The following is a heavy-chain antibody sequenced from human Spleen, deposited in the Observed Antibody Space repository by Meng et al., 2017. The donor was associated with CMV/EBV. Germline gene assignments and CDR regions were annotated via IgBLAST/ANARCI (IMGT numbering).Heavy chain of an antibody. V-gene: IGHV3-23*01. D-gene: IGHD2-2*01. CDR3: AKGYCSATSCGLNWLDT. J-gene: IGHJ5*02. CDR2: INGVGHHT. Sequence: GGSLRLSCAASGFRFYAYSMAWVRQAPGKGLEWVSSINGVGHHTNYAASVEGRFTVSRDNGKNTFYLQMNTLRGDDTARYYCAKGYCSATSCGLNWLDTWGQGTLVTVSS. CDR1: GFRFYAYS.